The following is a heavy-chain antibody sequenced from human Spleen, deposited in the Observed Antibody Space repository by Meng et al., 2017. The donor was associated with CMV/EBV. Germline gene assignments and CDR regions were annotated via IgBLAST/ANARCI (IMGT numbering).Heavy chain of an antibody. CDR2: LSYGGSI. Sequence: SETLSLTCTVSGASISSRSYFWDWIRQSPGKGLEWIGSLSYGGSIYYNSYLKSPVTISVNISKNQITLRLRSVTAADTAVYYCAKIFPSDYYKYDMDVWGQGTTVTVSS. CDR3: AKIFPSDYYKYDMDV. V-gene: IGHV4-39*06. D-gene: IGHD3-3*01. CDR1: GASISSRSYF. J-gene: IGHJ6*02.